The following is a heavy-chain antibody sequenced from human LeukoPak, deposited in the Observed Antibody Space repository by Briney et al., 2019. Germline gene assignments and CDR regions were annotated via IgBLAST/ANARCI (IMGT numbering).Heavy chain of an antibody. CDR2: IYSGDSDT. D-gene: IGHD2-2*01. CDR3: ASPPTRECSSISCPLSY. V-gene: IGHV5-51*01. CDR1: GYSLTSYW. J-gene: IGHJ4*02. Sequence: GESLKISCKGSGYSLTSYWIDWVRQMPGKGLEWMGIIYSGDSDTRYSPSFQGQVTISVDKSVSAAYLQWSSLKASDTAMYYCASPPTRECSSISCPLSYWGQGTLVTVSS.